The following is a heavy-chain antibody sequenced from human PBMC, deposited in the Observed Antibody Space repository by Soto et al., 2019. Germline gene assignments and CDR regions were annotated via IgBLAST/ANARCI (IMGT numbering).Heavy chain of an antibody. CDR3: AREPVTTSYYYYGMGV. CDR2: INPNSGGT. Sequence: GASVKVSCKASGYTFTGYYMHWVRQAPGQGLEWMGWINPNSGGTNYAQKFQGWVTMTRDTSISTAYMELSRLRSDDTAVYYCAREPVTTSYYYYGMGVWGQGTTVTVSS. D-gene: IGHD4-17*01. V-gene: IGHV1-2*04. J-gene: IGHJ6*02. CDR1: GYTFTGYY.